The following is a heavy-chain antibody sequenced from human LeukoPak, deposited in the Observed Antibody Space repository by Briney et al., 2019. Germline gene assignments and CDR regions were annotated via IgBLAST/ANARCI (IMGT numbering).Heavy chain of an antibody. CDR3: ARDNYAGANWFDP. CDR1: GGTFSSYA. D-gene: IGHD1-7*01. CDR2: IIPIFGTA. J-gene: IGHJ5*02. V-gene: IGHV1-69*05. Sequence: SVKVSCKASGGTFSSYAISWVRQAPGQGLEWMGGIIPIFGTANYAQKYQGRVTITTDESTSTAYMELSSLRSEDTAVYYCARDNYAGANWFDPWGQGTLVTVSS.